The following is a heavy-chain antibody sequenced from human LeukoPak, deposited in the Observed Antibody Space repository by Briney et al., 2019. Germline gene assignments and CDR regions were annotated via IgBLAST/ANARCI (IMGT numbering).Heavy chain of an antibody. V-gene: IGHV4-59*01. CDR3: ARASSYCYYYYMDV. Sequence: SETRSLTCTVSGGSISSYYWSWIRQPPGKGLEWIGYIYYSGSTNYNPSLKSRVTISVDTSKNQFSLKLSSVTAADTAVYYCARASSYCYYYYMDVWGKGTTVTVSS. D-gene: IGHD6-13*01. CDR2: IYYSGST. J-gene: IGHJ6*03. CDR1: GGSISSYY.